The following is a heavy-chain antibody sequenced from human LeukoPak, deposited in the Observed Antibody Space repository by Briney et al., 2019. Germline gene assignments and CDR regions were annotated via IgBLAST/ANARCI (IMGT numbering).Heavy chain of an antibody. CDR2: IDDSGVIR. J-gene: IGHJ6*02. V-gene: IGHV3-23*01. CDR3: AKRLKRNYYYHYAMDV. CDR1: GFNVSNNY. D-gene: IGHD3-22*01. Sequence: GGSLRLSCAASGFNVSNNYMTWVRQAPGKGLEWVSRIDDSGVIRSYADSVKGRFTISRDNSKMTLTLQMNSLRAEDTAVYYCAKRLKRNYYYHYAMDVWGQGTTVTVSS.